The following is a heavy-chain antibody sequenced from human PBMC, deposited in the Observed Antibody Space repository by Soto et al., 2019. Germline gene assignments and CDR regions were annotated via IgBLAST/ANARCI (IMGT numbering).Heavy chain of an antibody. CDR2: IYYSGST. CDR1: GGSISSSSYY. D-gene: IGHD2-8*01. Sequence: PSETLSLTCTVSGGSISSSSYYWGWIRQPPGKGLEWIGSIYYSGSTYYNPSLKSRVTISVDTSKNQFSLKLSSVTAADTAVYYCAREIRDIVLMVYAISRRNDAFDIWGQGTMVTVSS. J-gene: IGHJ3*02. V-gene: IGHV4-39*02. CDR3: AREIRDIVLMVYAISRRNDAFDI.